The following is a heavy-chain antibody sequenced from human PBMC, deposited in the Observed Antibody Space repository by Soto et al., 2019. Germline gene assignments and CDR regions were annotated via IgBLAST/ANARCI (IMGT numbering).Heavy chain of an antibody. CDR2: ISAYNGNT. CDR3: ARVDPLSIGAATFDY. CDR1: GYTFTSYG. D-gene: IGHD6-25*01. V-gene: IGHV1-18*01. Sequence: QVQLVQSGAEVKKPGASVKVSCKASGYTFTSYGISWVRQAPGQGLEWMGWISAYNGNTNYAQKLQGRVTMTTDTSTSTAYLELLSLRADDTAVYYCARVDPLSIGAATFDYWGQGSLFTVSS. J-gene: IGHJ4*02.